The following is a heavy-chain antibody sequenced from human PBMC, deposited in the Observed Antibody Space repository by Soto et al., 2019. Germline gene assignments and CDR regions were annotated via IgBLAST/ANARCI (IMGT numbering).Heavy chain of an antibody. CDR1: GFTFRNYW. D-gene: IGHD3-22*01. CDR3: ARGYFDSSGYDLGY. V-gene: IGHV3-74*01. J-gene: IGHJ4*02. CDR2: INSDGGST. Sequence: EVQLVESGGGLVQPGGSLRLPCVASGFTFRNYWMHWVRQAPGKGLVWVSRINSDGGSTSYADSVKGRFTISRDNAKNMLYLQMNSLRADETAVYYCARGYFDSSGYDLGYWGQGSLVTVSS.